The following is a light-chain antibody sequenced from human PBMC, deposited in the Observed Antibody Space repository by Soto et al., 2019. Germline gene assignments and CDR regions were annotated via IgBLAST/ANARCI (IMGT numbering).Light chain of an antibody. J-gene: IGLJ2*01. Sequence: QSALTQPASVSGSPGQSITISCTGTSSDVGGYNYVSWYQQHPGKAPKLVIHDVTDRPSGVSNRFSGSKSGNTASLTISGLQAEDEGDYYCSSYTTSSTVVFGGGPKLTVL. CDR1: SSDVGGYNY. V-gene: IGLV2-14*03. CDR2: DVT. CDR3: SSYTTSSTVV.